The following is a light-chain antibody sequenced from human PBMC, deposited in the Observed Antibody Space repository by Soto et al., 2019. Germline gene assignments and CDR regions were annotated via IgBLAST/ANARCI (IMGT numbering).Light chain of an antibody. J-gene: IGKJ2*01. CDR2: GVS. CDR1: QDITKS. CDR3: QQSDDRPYT. V-gene: IGKV1-33*01. Sequence: DIQMTQSPSSLSASLGARVTITCQASQDITKSLNWYQRKPGKAPKLLIYGVSTLEAGVPTRFSGSGFGTDFTFTISSLQPEDIAMYFCQQSDDRPYTFGPGTKVEIK.